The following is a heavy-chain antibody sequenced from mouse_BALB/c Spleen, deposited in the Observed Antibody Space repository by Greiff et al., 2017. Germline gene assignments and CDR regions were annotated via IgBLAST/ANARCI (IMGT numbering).Heavy chain of an antibody. J-gene: IGHJ3*01. CDR2: ISNLAYSI. Sequence: EVQLVESGGGLVQPGGSRKLSCAASGFTFSDYGMAWVRQAPGKGPEWVAFISNLAYSIYYADTVTGRFTISRENAKNTLYLEMSSLRSEDTAMYYCARGGGYYVPAWFAYWGQGTLVTVSA. CDR1: GFTFSDYG. V-gene: IGHV5-15*02. CDR3: ARGGGYYVPAWFAY. D-gene: IGHD2-3*01.